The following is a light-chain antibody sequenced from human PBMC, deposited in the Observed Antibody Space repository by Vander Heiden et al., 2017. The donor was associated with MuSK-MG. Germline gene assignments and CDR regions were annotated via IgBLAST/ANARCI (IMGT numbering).Light chain of an antibody. V-gene: IGKV3-20*01. J-gene: IGKJ1*01. CDR1: QRVSSSY. CDR2: GAS. CDR3: QQYGSSPQT. Sequence: EIVLTPSPGTLSLSPGERATLSCRASQRVSSSYLAWYQQKPGQAPRLLIYGASSRATGIPDRFSGSGSGTDFTLTISRLEPEDFAVYYCQQYGSSPQTFGQGTKVEIK.